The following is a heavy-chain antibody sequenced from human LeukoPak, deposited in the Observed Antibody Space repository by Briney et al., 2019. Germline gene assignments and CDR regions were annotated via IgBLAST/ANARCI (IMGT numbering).Heavy chain of an antibody. CDR2: INPNSGGT. J-gene: IGHJ4*02. CDR3: ARDRDDFWSGYYHY. V-gene: IGHV1-2*02. CDR1: GYTFTGYY. D-gene: IGHD3-3*01. Sequence: ASVRVSCKASGYTFTGYYMHWVRQAPGQGLEWMGWINPNSGGTNYAQKFQGRVTITRDTSIGTAYMELSRLRSDDTAVYYCARDRDDFWSGYYHYWGQGTLVTVSS.